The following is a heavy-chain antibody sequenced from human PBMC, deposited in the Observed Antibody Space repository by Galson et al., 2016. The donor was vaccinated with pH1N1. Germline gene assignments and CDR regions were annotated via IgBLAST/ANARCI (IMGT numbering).Heavy chain of an antibody. CDR3: ARERSPARLYY. V-gene: IGHV4-61*09. Sequence: TLSLTCTVSGTSISSGSYYWSWIRQPAGKGLEWIGHIHTSGSTNYNPSLKSRVTISVDTSKNQFSLKVSSVTAADTAVYYCARERSPARLYYWGQGTLVTVSS. J-gene: IGHJ4*02. D-gene: IGHD2-2*01. CDR2: IHTSGST. CDR1: GTSISSGSYY.